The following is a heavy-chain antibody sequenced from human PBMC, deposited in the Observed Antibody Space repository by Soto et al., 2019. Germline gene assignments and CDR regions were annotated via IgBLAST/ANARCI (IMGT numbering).Heavy chain of an antibody. Sequence: ASVKVSCKASGGTFSSYAISWVRQAPGQGLEWMGGIIPIFGTANYAQKFQGRVTITADESTSTAYMELSSLRSEDTAVYYCARSVYYYDSSGPLSNWGQGTPVTVSS. D-gene: IGHD3-22*01. J-gene: IGHJ4*02. CDR1: GGTFSSYA. CDR3: ARSVYYYDSSGPLSN. CDR2: IIPIFGTA. V-gene: IGHV1-69*13.